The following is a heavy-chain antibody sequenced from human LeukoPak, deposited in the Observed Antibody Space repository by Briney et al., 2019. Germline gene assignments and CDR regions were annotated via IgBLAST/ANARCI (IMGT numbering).Heavy chain of an antibody. J-gene: IGHJ4*02. Sequence: SETLSLTCTVSGGSISSYYWSWIRQPPGKGLEWIGYIYYSGSTNYNPSLKSRVTISVGTSKNQFSLKLSSVTAADTAVYYCARQTGDYVWGSYRPNTIDYWGQGTLVTVSS. CDR2: IYYSGST. D-gene: IGHD3-16*02. CDR1: GGSISSYY. CDR3: ARQTGDYVWGSYRPNTIDY. V-gene: IGHV4-59*08.